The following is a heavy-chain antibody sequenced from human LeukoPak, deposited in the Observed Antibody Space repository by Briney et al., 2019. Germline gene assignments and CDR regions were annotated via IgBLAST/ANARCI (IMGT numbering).Heavy chain of an antibody. CDR2: IYSGGST. V-gene: IGHV3-53*01. D-gene: IGHD6-6*01. Sequence: GGSLRLSCAASGLTFSSNYMSWVRQAPGKGLEWVSVIYSGGSTDYADSEKGGFSISRGNSKNTLYLKMDRLRAEDTAVYYCARVGSSSSGWGQGTMVTVSS. CDR1: GLTFSSNY. CDR3: ARVGSSSSG. J-gene: IGHJ3*01.